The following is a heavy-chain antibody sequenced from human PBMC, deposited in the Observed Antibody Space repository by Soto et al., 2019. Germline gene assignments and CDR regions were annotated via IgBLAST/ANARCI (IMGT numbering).Heavy chain of an antibody. J-gene: IGHJ4*02. CDR1: GYTFTSYD. CDR3: ARSPRNWGFDY. CDR2: MNPNNGNT. V-gene: IGHV1-8*01. D-gene: IGHD7-27*01. Sequence: QVQLVQSGAEVKKPGASVKVSCKASGYTFTSYDINWVRQATGQEFEWMGWMNPNNGNTGYAQKFQGGVTMTTNTSIVTAYMELFSLRSEDTAVYYWARSPRNWGFDYWGQGTLVTVSS.